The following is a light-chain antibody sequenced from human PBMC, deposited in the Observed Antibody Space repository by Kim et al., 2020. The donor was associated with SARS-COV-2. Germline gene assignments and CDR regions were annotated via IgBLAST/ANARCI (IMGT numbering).Light chain of an antibody. J-gene: IGKJ1*01. Sequence: YPGERATLSCRASQSVSSNLDWYQQKPGQAPRRLSYGASTRATGIPARFSGSGSGTEFTLTISSLQSEDFAVYYCQKYNNWPPWTVGQGTKGEIK. V-gene: IGKV3-15*01. CDR2: GAS. CDR3: QKYNNWPPWT. CDR1: QSVSSN.